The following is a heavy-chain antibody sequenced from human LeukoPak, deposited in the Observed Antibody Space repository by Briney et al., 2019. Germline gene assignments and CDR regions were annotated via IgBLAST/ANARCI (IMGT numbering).Heavy chain of an antibody. Sequence: GGSLRLSCAASGFTFSSHWMSWVRQAPGKGLEWVANIKQDGSEKYYVDSVKGRFTISRDNAKNSLYLQMNSLRAEDTAVYYCARDPGQLLLYSSYFDYWGQGTLVTVSS. D-gene: IGHD2-2*02. CDR2: IKQDGSEK. V-gene: IGHV3-7*03. CDR1: GFTFSSHW. J-gene: IGHJ4*02. CDR3: ARDPGQLLLYSSYFDY.